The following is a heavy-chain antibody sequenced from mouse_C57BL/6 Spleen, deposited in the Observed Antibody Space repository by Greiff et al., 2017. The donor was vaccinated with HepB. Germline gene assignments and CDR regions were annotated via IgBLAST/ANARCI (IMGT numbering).Heavy chain of an antibody. CDR3: ARRSSSGYGY. J-gene: IGHJ2*01. CDR2: ISSGGSYT. D-gene: IGHD3-2*02. V-gene: IGHV5-6*01. CDR1: GFTFSSYG. Sequence: EVQLVESGGDLVKPGGSLKLSCAASGFTFSSYGMSWVRQTPDKRLEWVATISSGGSYTYYPDSVKGRFTISRDNAKNTLYLQMSSLKSEDTAMYYCARRSSSGYGYWGQGTTLTVSS.